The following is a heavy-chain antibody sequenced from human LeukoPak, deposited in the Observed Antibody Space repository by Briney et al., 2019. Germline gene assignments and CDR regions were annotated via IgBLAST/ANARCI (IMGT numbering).Heavy chain of an antibody. D-gene: IGHD3-10*01. Sequence: ASVKVSCKASGYTFTSYDINWARQATGQGLEWMGWMNPNSGNTGYAQKFQGRVTMTRNTSISTAYMELSSLRSEDTAVYYCARGPRKMARGVSSWFDPWGQGTLVTVSS. J-gene: IGHJ5*02. CDR2: MNPNSGNT. V-gene: IGHV1-8*01. CDR1: GYTFTSYD. CDR3: ARGPRKMARGVSSWFDP.